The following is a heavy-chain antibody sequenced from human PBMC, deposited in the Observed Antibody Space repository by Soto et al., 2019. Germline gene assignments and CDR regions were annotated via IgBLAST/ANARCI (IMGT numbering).Heavy chain of an antibody. J-gene: IGHJ4*02. D-gene: IGHD6-19*01. CDR1: GFIFSTYG. CDR3: AKDLSQWLAGGLES. CDR2: ISYDGNNE. V-gene: IGHV3-30*18. Sequence: GGSLRLSCAASGFIFSTYGMHWVRQAPGKGLDWVAVISYDGNNEYYGDSVRGRFTISRDNSKNTLYLQMNSLRPEDTAVYYCAKDLSQWLAGGLESWGQGALVTVSS.